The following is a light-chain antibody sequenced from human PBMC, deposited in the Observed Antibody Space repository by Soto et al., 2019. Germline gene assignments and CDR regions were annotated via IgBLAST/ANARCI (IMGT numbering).Light chain of an antibody. CDR1: QGISNY. V-gene: IGKV1-27*01. CDR2: AAS. CDR3: QKYNIVPLA. Sequence: DIQMTQSPSSLSAFVGDRVTITYRASQGISNYLAWYQQKPGKVPKLLIYAASTLQSGVPSRFSGSGSGTDFTLTISGLQPEDVATYFCQKYNIVPLAFGGGTKVEIK. J-gene: IGKJ4*01.